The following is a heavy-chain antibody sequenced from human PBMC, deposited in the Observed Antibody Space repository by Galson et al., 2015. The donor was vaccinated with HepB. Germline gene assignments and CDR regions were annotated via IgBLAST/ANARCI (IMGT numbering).Heavy chain of an antibody. CDR1: EDSVSSNSAA. V-gene: IGHV6-1*01. CDR3: ARAGYSYVYYYYGMDV. D-gene: IGHD5-18*01. Sequence: CAISEDSVSSNSAAWNWIRQSPSRGLEWLGRTYYRSKWYNDYAVSVKSRITINPDTSKNQFSLQLNSVTPEDTAVYYCARAGYSYVYYYYGMDVWGQGTTVTVSS. J-gene: IGHJ6*02. CDR2: TYYRSKWYN.